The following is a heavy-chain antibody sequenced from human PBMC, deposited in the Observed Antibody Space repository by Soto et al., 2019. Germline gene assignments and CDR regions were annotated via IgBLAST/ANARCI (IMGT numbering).Heavy chain of an antibody. CDR1: GFTFSDEN. J-gene: IGHJ6*04. V-gene: IGHV3-21*06. Sequence: GGSLRLSCSASGFTFSDENMSWVRQVPGKGLEWVSGISGGGSYIFYADSVQGRFSISRDNPKNSLFLEMNSLRVEDTAVYYCARDSDCHSTSCFFPHHIWGKGTTVTVSS. CDR3: ARDSDCHSTSCFFPHHI. D-gene: IGHD2-2*01. CDR2: ISGGGSYI.